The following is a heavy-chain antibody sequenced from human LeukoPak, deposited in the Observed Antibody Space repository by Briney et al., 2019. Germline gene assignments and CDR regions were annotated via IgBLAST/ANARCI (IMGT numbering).Heavy chain of an antibody. D-gene: IGHD3-22*01. Sequence: SETLSLTCDVSGVSISTHYWSWIRQSPGKGLEWIGFIYHSGTTNYNPSLKSRVTISVDTSKSQFSLKLSSVTAADTAVYYCATLPYANSGSRNWYFDLWGRGTLVTVSS. CDR2: IYHSGTT. CDR1: GVSISTHY. V-gene: IGHV4-59*11. CDR3: ATLPYANSGSRNWYFDL. J-gene: IGHJ2*01.